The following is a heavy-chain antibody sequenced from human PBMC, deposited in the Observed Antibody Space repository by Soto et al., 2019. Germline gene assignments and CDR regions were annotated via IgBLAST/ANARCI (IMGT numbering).Heavy chain of an antibody. CDR3: ARRQIPPPPRGPANARGGMDV. CDR1: GFTFNNYG. Sequence: QVQLVESGGGVVQPGRSLRLSCAASGFTFNNYGMHWVRQAPGKGLEWLAVIWNDGSNNYYANSVKGRFTISRDNSKNTLYLQRNSLRAEDAPVYYGARRQIPPPPRGPANARGGMDVWAKGPRSPSP. V-gene: IGHV3-33*01. J-gene: IGHJ6*02. CDR2: IWNDGSNN. D-gene: IGHD2-2*01.